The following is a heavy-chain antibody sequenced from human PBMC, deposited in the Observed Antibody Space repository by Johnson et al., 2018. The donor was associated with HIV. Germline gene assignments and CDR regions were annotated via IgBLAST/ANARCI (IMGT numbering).Heavy chain of an antibody. CDR1: GFTFSSYW. J-gene: IGHJ3*02. CDR3: ASGGHYDLNAFDI. V-gene: IGHV3-74*01. D-gene: IGHD3-16*01. Sequence: EQLVESGGGLVQPGGSLRLSCAASGFTFSSYWMHWVHQAPGKGLVWVSRINSDGSSTYYADSVKGRFTISRDNSKNTLYLQMNSLRAEDTAVYFCASGGHYDLNAFDIWGQGTMVTVSS. CDR2: INSDGSST.